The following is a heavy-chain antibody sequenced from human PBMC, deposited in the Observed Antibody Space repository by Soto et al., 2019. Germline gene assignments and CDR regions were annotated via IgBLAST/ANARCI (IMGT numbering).Heavy chain of an antibody. V-gene: IGHV4-39*07. CDR3: ARGMYYDFWSGYYGAFDI. CDR2: IYYSGST. J-gene: IGHJ3*02. D-gene: IGHD3-3*01. CDR1: GGSISSSSYY. Sequence: SETLSLTCTVSGGSISSSSYYWGWIRQPPGKGLEWIGSIYYSGSTYYNPSLKSRVTISVDTSKNQFSLKLSSVTAADTAVYYCARGMYYDFWSGYYGAFDIWGQGTMVTVSS.